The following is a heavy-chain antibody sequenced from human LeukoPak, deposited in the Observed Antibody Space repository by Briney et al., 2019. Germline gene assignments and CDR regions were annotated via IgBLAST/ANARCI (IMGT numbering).Heavy chain of an antibody. CDR1: GFTFSSYS. V-gene: IGHV3-48*04. D-gene: IGHD2-21*02. CDR3: AREVIMVTTVNDY. Sequence: GGSLRLSCAASGFTFSSYSMNWVRQAPGKGLEWVSYISSSGSTIHYADSVKGRFTISRDNAKNSLYLQMNSLRAEDTAVYFCAREVIMVTTVNDYWGQGARVTASS. CDR2: ISSSGSTI. J-gene: IGHJ4*02.